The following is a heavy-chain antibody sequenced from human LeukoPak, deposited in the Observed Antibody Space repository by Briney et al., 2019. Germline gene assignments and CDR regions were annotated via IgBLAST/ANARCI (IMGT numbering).Heavy chain of an antibody. CDR3: AGTPRGTMVRGERRFDP. CDR2: INPNSGGT. J-gene: IGHJ5*02. D-gene: IGHD3-10*01. V-gene: IGHV1-2*02. Sequence: ASVKVSCKASGYTFTGYYMHWVRRAPGQGLEWMGWINPNSGGTNYAQKFQGRVTMTRDTSISTAYMELSRLRSDDTAVYYCAGTPRGTMVRGERRFDPWGQGTLVTVSS. CDR1: GYTFTGYY.